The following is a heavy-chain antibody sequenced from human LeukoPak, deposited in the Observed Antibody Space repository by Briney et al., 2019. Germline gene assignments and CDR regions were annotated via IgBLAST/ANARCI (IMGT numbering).Heavy chain of an antibody. D-gene: IGHD6-19*01. CDR1: GGSISSGGYY. J-gene: IGHJ4*02. CDR3: AKCVSSGWLPDY. CDR2: IYHGGST. V-gene: IGHV4-30-2*01. Sequence: SETLSLTCTVSGGSISSGGYYWSWIRQPPGKGLEWIGYIYHGGSTYYNPSLKSRVTISVDRSKNQFSLKLSSVTAADTAVYYCAKCVSSGWLPDYWGQGTLVTVSS.